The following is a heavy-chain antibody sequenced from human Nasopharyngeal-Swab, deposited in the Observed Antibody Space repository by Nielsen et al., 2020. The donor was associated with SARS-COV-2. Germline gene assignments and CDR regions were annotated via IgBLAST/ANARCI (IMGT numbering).Heavy chain of an antibody. CDR1: GGTFSSYA. V-gene: IGHV1-69*13. Sequence: SVKVSCKASGGTFSSYAISWVRQAPGQGLEWMGGIIPIFGTPNYVQEFQGRVTISADESTSTAYMELSSLRSEDTAVYYCARASDGSENYYYFDYWGQGTLVTVSS. D-gene: IGHD3-10*01. J-gene: IGHJ4*02. CDR3: ARASDGSENYYYFDY. CDR2: IIPIFGTP.